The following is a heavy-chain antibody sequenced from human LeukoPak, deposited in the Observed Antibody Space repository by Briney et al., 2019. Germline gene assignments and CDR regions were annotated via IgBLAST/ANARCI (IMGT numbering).Heavy chain of an antibody. V-gene: IGHV4-59*01. D-gene: IGHD3-10*01. CDR2: IHYSGST. J-gene: IGHJ3*02. Sequence: SEPLSLTCAVSGGPITPYYWSWVRQHPGKGLECIGYIHYSGSTKYNPSLQSRVTISVDASNNQFSLKLSSATAADTAVYYGARYYYASGTKAFDIWGQGTMVTVSS. CDR3: ARYYYASGTKAFDI. CDR1: GGPITPYY.